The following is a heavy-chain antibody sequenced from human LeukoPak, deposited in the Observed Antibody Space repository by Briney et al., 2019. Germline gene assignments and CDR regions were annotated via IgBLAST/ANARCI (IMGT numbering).Heavy chain of an antibody. D-gene: IGHD2-2*01. J-gene: IGHJ3*02. V-gene: IGHV3-11*01. CDR2: ISSSGSTI. CDR3: ATDSMRVVPAARAFDI. CDR1: GFTFSDYY. Sequence: GGSLRLSCAASGFTFSDYYMSWIRQAPGKGLEWVSYISSSGSTIYYADSVKGRFTISRDNAKNSLYLQMNSLRAEDTAVYYCATDSMRVVPAARAFDIWGQGTMVTVSS.